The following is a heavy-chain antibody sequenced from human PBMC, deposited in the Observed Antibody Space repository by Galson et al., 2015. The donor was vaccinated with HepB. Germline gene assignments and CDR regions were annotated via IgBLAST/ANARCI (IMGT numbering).Heavy chain of an antibody. CDR3: ARDGYSSSWYRSQGGAFDI. Sequence: SLRLSCAASGFTFSSYSMNWVRQAPGKGLEWVSYISSSSSTIYYADSVKGRFTISRDNAKNSLYLQMNSLRDEDTAVYYCARDGYSSSWYRSQGGAFDIWGQGTMVTVSS. CDR2: ISSSSSTI. J-gene: IGHJ3*02. V-gene: IGHV3-48*02. D-gene: IGHD6-13*01. CDR1: GFTFSSYS.